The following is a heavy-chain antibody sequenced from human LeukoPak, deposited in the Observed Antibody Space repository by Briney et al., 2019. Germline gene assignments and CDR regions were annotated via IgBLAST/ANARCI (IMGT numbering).Heavy chain of an antibody. CDR2: INPNSGGT. CDR3: ARASGRYSDAFDI. J-gene: IGHJ3*02. Sequence: ASVKVSCKTSVYTFTGYYMHWVRQAPGQGLEWMGWINPNSGGTNYTQNFQGRVTMTRDTSISTAYMELSRLISDDTALYYCARASGRYSDAFDIWGQGTMVTVSS. CDR1: VYTFTGYY. V-gene: IGHV1-2*02. D-gene: IGHD1-26*01.